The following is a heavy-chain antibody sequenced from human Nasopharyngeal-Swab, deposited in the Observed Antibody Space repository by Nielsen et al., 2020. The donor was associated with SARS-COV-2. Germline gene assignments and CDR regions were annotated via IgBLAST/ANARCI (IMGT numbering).Heavy chain of an antibody. J-gene: IGHJ6*03. D-gene: IGHD3-10*01. CDR3: ARVNLRGVMYYYYYMDV. Sequence: SETLSLTCAVSGGSISSGCYSWSWIRQPPGKGLEWIGYIYQSGSTYYNPSLKSRVTISVDRSKNQFSLKLSSVTAADTAVYYCARVNLRGVMYYYYYMDVWGKGTTVTVSS. CDR1: GGSISSGCYS. CDR2: IYQSGST. V-gene: IGHV4-30-2*01.